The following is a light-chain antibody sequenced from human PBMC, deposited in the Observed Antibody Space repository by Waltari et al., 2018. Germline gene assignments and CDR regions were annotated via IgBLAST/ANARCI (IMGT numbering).Light chain of an antibody. CDR3: AAWDDSLNGWV. CDR2: SNN. V-gene: IGLV1-44*01. J-gene: IGLJ3*02. CDR1: RSNIGGNT. Sequence: QSVLTQPPSASGTPGPRVTISCSGTRSNIGGNTVNWYQQLPGTAPKLLIYSNNRRPSGVPDRFSGSKSGTSASLAISGLQSEDEADYYCAAWDDSLNGWVFGGGTKLTVL.